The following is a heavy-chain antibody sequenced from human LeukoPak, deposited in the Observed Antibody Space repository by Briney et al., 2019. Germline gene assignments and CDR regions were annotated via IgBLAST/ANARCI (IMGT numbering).Heavy chain of an antibody. Sequence: GRSLRLSCAASGFTFSSYGMHWVRQAPGKGLEWVAVISYDGSNKYYADSVKGRFTISRDNSKNTLYLQMNSLRAEDTAVYYCAKVSGLSYYYGMDVWGQGTTVTVSS. J-gene: IGHJ6*02. CDR1: GFTFSSYG. D-gene: IGHD2/OR15-2a*01. CDR2: ISYDGSNK. CDR3: AKVSGLSYYYGMDV. V-gene: IGHV3-30*18.